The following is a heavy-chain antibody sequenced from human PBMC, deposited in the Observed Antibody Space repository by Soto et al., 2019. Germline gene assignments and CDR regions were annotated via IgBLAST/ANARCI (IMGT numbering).Heavy chain of an antibody. CDR3: ARGAYYYDSSGLSY. V-gene: IGHV4-59*01. Sequence: TETLSLTCTVSGGSIRNYYWSWLRQPPGKGLEWIGYIYYSGSTNYNPSLRSRVTISVDTSKNQFSLKLSSVTAADTAVYYCARGAYYYDSSGLSYWGQGTLVTVSS. D-gene: IGHD3-22*01. CDR1: GGSIRNYY. CDR2: IYYSGST. J-gene: IGHJ4*02.